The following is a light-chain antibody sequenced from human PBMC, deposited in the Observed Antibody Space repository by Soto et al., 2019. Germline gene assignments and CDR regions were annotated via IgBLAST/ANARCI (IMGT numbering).Light chain of an antibody. CDR2: DNN. V-gene: IGLV1-51*01. J-gene: IGLJ3*02. Sequence: QSVLTQPPSVSAAPGQRVTISCSGSSSNIGNNFVSWYQQLPGSAPKLLIYDNNKRSSGIPDRLSGSKSGTSATLGITGLXTGDEADYYCGTWDSSXSXWVFGGGTKL. CDR3: GTWDSSXSXWV. CDR1: SSNIGNNF.